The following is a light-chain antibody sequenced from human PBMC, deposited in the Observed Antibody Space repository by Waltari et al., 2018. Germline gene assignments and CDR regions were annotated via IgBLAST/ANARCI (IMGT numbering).Light chain of an antibody. Sequence: SYVLTQPPSVSVAPGETAQINCGGDDLGSKTVQWYQQKPGQAPFLVIDYDSVRPSGMPERCSGSNAGNTATLTISRVEDGDEADYHCQVWESRSDPFFGGGTKLTVL. CDR2: YDS. V-gene: IGLV3-21*01. CDR3: QVWESRSDPF. J-gene: IGLJ2*01. CDR1: DLGSKT.